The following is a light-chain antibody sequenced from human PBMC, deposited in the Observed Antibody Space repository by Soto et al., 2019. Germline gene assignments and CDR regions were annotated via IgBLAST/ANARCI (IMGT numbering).Light chain of an antibody. CDR3: SSYTSSSTPYV. CDR1: SSDVGGHNY. V-gene: IGLV2-14*01. Sequence: QSVLTQPAPVSGSPGQSITISCTGASSDVGGHNYVSWYQQHPGKAPKLMIYEVSNRPSGVSNRFSGSKSGKTASLTISGLQAEDEADYYCSSYTSSSTPYVFGTGTKVTVL. CDR2: EVS. J-gene: IGLJ1*01.